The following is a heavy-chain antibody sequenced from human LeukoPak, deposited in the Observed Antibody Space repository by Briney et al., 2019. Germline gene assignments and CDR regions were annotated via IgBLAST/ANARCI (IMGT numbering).Heavy chain of an antibody. V-gene: IGHV5-51*01. D-gene: IGHD3-22*01. CDR1: GYSFTSYW. CDR2: IYPDDSDT. CDR3: ARSPKDTYYYDSSGYYVDP. Sequence: GESLKISCKGSGYSFTSYWIGWVRQMPGKGVEWMGIIYPDDSDTRCSPSFQGQVTISADKSISTAYLQWSSLKASDTAMYYCARSPKDTYYYDSSGYYVDPWGQGTLVTVSS. J-gene: IGHJ5*02.